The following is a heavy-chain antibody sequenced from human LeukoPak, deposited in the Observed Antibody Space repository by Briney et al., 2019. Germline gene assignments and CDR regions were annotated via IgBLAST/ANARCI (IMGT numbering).Heavy chain of an antibody. D-gene: IGHD5-18*01. CDR3: AKEVSGYGYGSDY. CDR2: ISYDGSNK. CDR1: GFTFSDYG. V-gene: IGHV3-30*18. J-gene: IGHJ4*02. Sequence: GGSLRLSCEASGFTFSDYGMHWVRQAPGKGLEWVAVISYDGSNKYYVDSVKGRFTISRDNSKYTVYLQMNSLRAEDTAVYYCAKEVSGYGYGSDYWGQGTLVTVSS.